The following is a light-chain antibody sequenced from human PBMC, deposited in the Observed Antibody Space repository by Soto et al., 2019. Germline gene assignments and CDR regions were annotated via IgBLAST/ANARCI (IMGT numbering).Light chain of an antibody. CDR3: QQRQYWPPIT. J-gene: IGKJ5*01. V-gene: IGKV3-11*01. Sequence: VVTQSPPTLSLSPVERATLSCMTSLSVSSYLAWYQQKPGQAPRLLIYDASNRATGIPARFTGSGSGTDFNLTISTLEPEDFAVYYCQQRQYWPPITFGQGTRLEIK. CDR2: DAS. CDR1: LSVSSY.